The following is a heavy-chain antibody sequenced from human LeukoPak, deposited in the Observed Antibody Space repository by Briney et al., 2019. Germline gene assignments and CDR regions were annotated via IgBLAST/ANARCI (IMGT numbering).Heavy chain of an antibody. CDR1: GFTFSSYG. V-gene: IGHV3-30*18. Sequence: GGSLRLSCAASGFTFSSYGMHWVRQAPGKGLEWVAVISYDGSKKYYGDSVKGRFAISRDNSKNTLYPQMNSLRAEDTAVYYCAKDVLYHYYDNSGYLFDYWGQGTLVTVSS. CDR2: ISYDGSKK. CDR3: AKDVLYHYYDNSGYLFDY. D-gene: IGHD3-22*01. J-gene: IGHJ4*02.